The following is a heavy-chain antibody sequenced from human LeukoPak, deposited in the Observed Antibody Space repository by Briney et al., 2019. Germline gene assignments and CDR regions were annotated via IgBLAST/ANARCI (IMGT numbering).Heavy chain of an antibody. CDR3: ARGSGDCLPPDFDY. Sequence: TGRSLRLSCAASGFTFSTYSIHWVRQPPRKGLEWVSSISSSSSSIYYADSVKGRFTISRDKAKKSLYLQMNSLRAEDTAVYYCARGSGDCLPPDFDYWGQGTLVTVSS. CDR2: ISSSSSSI. D-gene: IGHD2-21*02. J-gene: IGHJ4*02. CDR1: GFTFSTYS. V-gene: IGHV3-21*01.